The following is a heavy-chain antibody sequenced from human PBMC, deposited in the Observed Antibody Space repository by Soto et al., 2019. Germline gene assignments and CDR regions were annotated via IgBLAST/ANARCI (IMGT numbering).Heavy chain of an antibody. CDR3: ACGNTAAQVDY. V-gene: IGHV4-39*02. D-gene: IGHD5-18*01. CDR2: IFYNGNS. Sequence: SETLSLTCTVSGGSISNPIYYWAWIRQPPGKGLEWIGSIFYNGNSYYNPSLKSRVTISVDTSKNHFSLTLSSVTAADTAVYFCACGNTAAQVDYWGPGTLVTVSS. CDR1: GGSISNPIYY. J-gene: IGHJ4*02.